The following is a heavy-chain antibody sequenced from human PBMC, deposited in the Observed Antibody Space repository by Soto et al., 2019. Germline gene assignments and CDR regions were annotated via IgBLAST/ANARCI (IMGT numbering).Heavy chain of an antibody. D-gene: IGHD3-3*01. Sequence: EVQLVESGGGLVQPGGSLKLSCAASGFTFSGSAMHWVRQASGKGLEWVGRIRSKANTYARAYAVSVKGRFAISRDDSTNTAYLQMNSLKTEDTAVYYCARGDYDFWSGHPKRLDYWGQGTVVTVSS. CDR1: GFTFSGSA. J-gene: IGHJ4*02. CDR3: ARGDYDFWSGHPKRLDY. CDR2: IRSKANTYAR. V-gene: IGHV3-73*02.